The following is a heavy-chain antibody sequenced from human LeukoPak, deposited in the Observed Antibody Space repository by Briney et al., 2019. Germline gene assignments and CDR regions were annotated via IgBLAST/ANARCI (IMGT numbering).Heavy chain of an antibody. J-gene: IGHJ4*02. D-gene: IGHD3-22*01. Sequence: GGSLRLSCAASGFTFSSYSMNWVRQAPGKGLEWVSFISSSSSYIYYADSVKGRFTISRDNAKNSLYLQMNSLRAEDTAVYYCARVPGADSSGYYFDYWGQGTLVTVSS. V-gene: IGHV3-21*01. CDR2: ISSSSSYI. CDR1: GFTFSSYS. CDR3: ARVPGADSSGYYFDY.